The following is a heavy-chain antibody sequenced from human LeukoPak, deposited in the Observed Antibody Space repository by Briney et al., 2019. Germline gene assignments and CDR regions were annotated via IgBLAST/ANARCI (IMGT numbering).Heavy chain of an antibody. Sequence: PSETLSLTCTVSGGSISSYYWSWIRQPPGKGLEWIGYIYYSGSTNYNPSLKSRVTISVDTSKNQFSLKLSSVTAADTAVYYCARTQGDYYYFDYWGQGTLVTVSS. D-gene: IGHD4-17*01. V-gene: IGHV4-59*01. CDR3: ARTQGDYYYFDY. J-gene: IGHJ4*02. CDR2: IYYSGST. CDR1: GGSISSYY.